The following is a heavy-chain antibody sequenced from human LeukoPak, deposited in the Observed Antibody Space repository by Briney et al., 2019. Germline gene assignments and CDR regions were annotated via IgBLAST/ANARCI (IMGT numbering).Heavy chain of an antibody. Sequence: QPGGSLRLSCAASGFIFSTYAMTWVRQAPGKGLEWVSAVSGSGAYTYYADSVKGRFTISRDNSKNTLYLQMNSLRAEDTAVYYCARGGVYSSGSYYLYYFDYWGQGTLVTVSS. CDR2: VSGSGAYT. CDR3: ARGGVYSSGSYYLYYFDY. J-gene: IGHJ4*02. D-gene: IGHD6-19*01. V-gene: IGHV3-23*01. CDR1: GFIFSTYA.